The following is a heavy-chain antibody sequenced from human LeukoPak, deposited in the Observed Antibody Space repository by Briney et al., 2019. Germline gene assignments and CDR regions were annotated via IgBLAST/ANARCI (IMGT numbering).Heavy chain of an antibody. Sequence: PGGSLRLSCAASGFTFSSYWMSWVRQAPGKGLEWVSNIKQDGSEKYYVDSVKGRFTISRDNAKNSLYLQMNSLRAEDTALYSCVTDRCSSTSCHDPPNWFDPWGQGTLVTVSS. CDR3: VTDRCSSTSCHDPPNWFDP. V-gene: IGHV3-7*03. J-gene: IGHJ5*02. CDR2: IKQDGSEK. D-gene: IGHD2-2*01. CDR1: GFTFSSYW.